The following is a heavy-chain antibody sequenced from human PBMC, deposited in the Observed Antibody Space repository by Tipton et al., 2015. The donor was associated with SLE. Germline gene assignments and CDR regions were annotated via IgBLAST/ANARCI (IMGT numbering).Heavy chain of an antibody. J-gene: IGHJ4*02. CDR2: INHSGST. V-gene: IGHV4-34*01. CDR1: GGSFSGYY. Sequence: TLSLTCAVYGGSFSGYYWSWIRQPPGKGLEWIGEINHSGSTNYNPSLKSRVTISVDTSKNQFSLKVNSVTAADTAVYYCARETTQWELLDYWGQGILVTVSS. CDR3: ARETTQWELLDY. D-gene: IGHD1-26*01.